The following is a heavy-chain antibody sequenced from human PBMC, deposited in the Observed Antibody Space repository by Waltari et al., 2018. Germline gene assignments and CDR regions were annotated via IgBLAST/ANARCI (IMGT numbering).Heavy chain of an antibody. CDR3: ARVLSSGYYYFYFDY. J-gene: IGHJ4*02. V-gene: IGHV4-31*03. D-gene: IGHD3-22*01. CDR1: GGSISSGGYY. CDR2: IYYSGST. Sequence: QVQLQESGPGLVKPSQTLSLTCTVSGGSISSGGYYWSWIRQHPGKGLEWIGYIYYSGSTYYNPSLKSRVTISLDTSKNQFSLKLSSVTAADTAVYYCARVLSSGYYYFYFDYWGQGTLVTVSS.